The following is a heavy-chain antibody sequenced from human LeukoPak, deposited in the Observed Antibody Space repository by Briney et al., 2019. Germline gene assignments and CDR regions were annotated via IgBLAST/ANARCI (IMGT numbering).Heavy chain of an antibody. Sequence: SVKVSCKASGGTFSSYAISWVRQAPGQGLEWMGGIIPIFGTANYAQKFQGRVTITADESTSTAYMELSSLRSEDTAVYYCARVWAGTINWFDPWGQGTLVTVSS. D-gene: IGHD6-19*01. J-gene: IGHJ5*02. CDR1: GGTFSSYA. CDR3: ARVWAGTINWFDP. V-gene: IGHV1-69*13. CDR2: IIPIFGTA.